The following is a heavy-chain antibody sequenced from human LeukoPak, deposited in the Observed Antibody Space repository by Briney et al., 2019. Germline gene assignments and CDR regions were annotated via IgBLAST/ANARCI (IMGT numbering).Heavy chain of an antibody. CDR2: IFPSGNT. D-gene: IGHD6-25*01. CDR3: ATKGPANWYFDL. J-gene: IGHJ2*01. Sequence: PSGTLSLTCAVSGGSISSDYWWSWVRQPPGEGLEWIGEIFPSGNTNYNPSLKSRVTISVDKSKNHFSLKLNSVTAADTAVYYCATKGPANWYFDLWGRGTRVTVSS. CDR1: GGSISSDYW. V-gene: IGHV4-4*02.